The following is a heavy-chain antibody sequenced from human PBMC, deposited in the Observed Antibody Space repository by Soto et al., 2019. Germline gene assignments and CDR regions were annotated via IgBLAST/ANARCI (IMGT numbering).Heavy chain of an antibody. J-gene: IGHJ5*02. CDR1: GGSISSYY. Sequence: PSETLSLTCTVSGGSISSYYWSWIRQPPGKGLEWIGYIYHSGSTYYNPSLKSRVTISADRSKNQFSLKLSSVTAADTAVYYCARVPDRWGQGTLVTVSS. D-gene: IGHD2-2*01. CDR3: ARVPDR. CDR2: IYHSGST. V-gene: IGHV4-59*12.